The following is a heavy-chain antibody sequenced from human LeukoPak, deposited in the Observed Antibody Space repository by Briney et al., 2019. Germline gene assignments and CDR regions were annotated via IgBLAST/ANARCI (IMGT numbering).Heavy chain of an antibody. V-gene: IGHV3-66*04. D-gene: IGHD3-9*01. CDR2: IYSGGTT. Sequence: GGSLRLSCEASGFTVGSNYMSWVRQAPGKGLEWVSIIYSGGTTYYADSVKGRFTISRDNSKNTLYLQMNSLRAEDTAVYYCAGLVLRYFDWLSAIDYWGQGTLVTVSS. J-gene: IGHJ4*02. CDR3: AGLVLRYFDWLSAIDY. CDR1: GFTVGSNY.